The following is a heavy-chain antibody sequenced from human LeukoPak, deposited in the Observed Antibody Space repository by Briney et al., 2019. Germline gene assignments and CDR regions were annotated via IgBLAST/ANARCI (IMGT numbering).Heavy chain of an antibody. CDR1: GGTFSSYA. Sequence: GASVKVSCKASGGTFSSYAISWVRQAPGQGLEWMGGIIPIFGTANYAQKFQGRVTITADESTSTAYMELSSLRSEDTAVYYCASTIPLAAAGTFDYWGEGTLVPVSS. J-gene: IGHJ4*02. CDR2: IIPIFGTA. D-gene: IGHD6-13*01. V-gene: IGHV1-69*01. CDR3: ASTIPLAAAGTFDY.